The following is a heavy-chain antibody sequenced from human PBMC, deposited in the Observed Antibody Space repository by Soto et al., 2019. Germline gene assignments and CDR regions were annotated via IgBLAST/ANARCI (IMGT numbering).Heavy chain of an antibody. J-gene: IGHJ6*02. D-gene: IGHD3-10*01. CDR1: GGSVSSGDYF. CDR3: ARSPNYYYYGFEV. Sequence: SETLSLTCTVSGGSVSSGDYFWSWLRQSPGKRLEWIAYIYYSGSTNYNPSLKSRATISVDTSKSQVSLTLTSMTAADAALYYCARSPNYYYYGFEVWGQGTAGTV. V-gene: IGHV4-61*08. CDR2: IYYSGST.